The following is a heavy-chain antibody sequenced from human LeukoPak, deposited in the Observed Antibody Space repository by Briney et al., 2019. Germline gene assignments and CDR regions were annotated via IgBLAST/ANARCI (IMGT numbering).Heavy chain of an antibody. J-gene: IGHJ4*02. CDR3: VRQQTSHGNFDY. CDR1: GFTFTTYW. CDR2: INSDGSIT. Sequence: GGSLRLSCAASGFTFTTYWMHWVRQTPGKGLVWVSHINSDGSITSYADSVKGRFTISRDNAKNTLYLQMNSLRAEDTAVYYCVRQQTSHGNFDYWGQGTLVTVSS. D-gene: IGHD1-26*01. V-gene: IGHV3-74*01.